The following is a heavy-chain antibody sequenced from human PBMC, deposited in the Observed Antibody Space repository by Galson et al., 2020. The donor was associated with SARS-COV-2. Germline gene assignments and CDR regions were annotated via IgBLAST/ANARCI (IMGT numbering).Heavy chain of an antibody. CDR2: IYWDDDK. CDR1: GFSLSTTGAS. Sequence: SGPTLVKPTQTLTLTCTLSGFSLSTTGASVGWIRQTPQKALEWLAFIYWDDDKRYSPSMKTRLTITKDTSKNQVVLTMTDVDPVDTATYYCAHAAYSASSPPLDSWGQGTLVTVSS. CDR3: AHAAYSASSPPLDS. D-gene: IGHD2-21*01. J-gene: IGHJ4*02. V-gene: IGHV2-5*02.